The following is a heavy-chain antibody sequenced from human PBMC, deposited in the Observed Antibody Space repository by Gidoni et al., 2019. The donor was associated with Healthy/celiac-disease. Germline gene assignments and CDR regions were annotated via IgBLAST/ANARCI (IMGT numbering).Heavy chain of an antibody. CDR2: ISGSGGST. CDR1: GFTFRSYA. D-gene: IGHD5-12*01. V-gene: IGHV3-23*01. CDR3: AKPIKKRWLQCHLDY. J-gene: IGHJ4*02. Sequence: EVQLLESGGGLVQPGGSLRLSCAASGFTFRSYAMSWVRQAPGKGLEWVSAISGSGGSTYYADSVKGRFTISRDNSKNTLYLQMNSLRAEDTAVYYCAKPIKKRWLQCHLDYWGQGTLVTVSS.